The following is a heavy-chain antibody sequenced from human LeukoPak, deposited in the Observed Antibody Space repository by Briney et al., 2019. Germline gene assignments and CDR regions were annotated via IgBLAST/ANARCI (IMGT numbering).Heavy chain of an antibody. J-gene: IGHJ2*01. CDR3: VKDGYGDYTYWYFDL. D-gene: IGHD4-17*01. CDR1: GFTFSSYA. V-gene: IGHV3-64D*09. CDR2: ISSKGGST. Sequence: PGGALRLSCSASGFTFSSYAMHWVRQAPAKELEYVSAISSKGGSTYYADSVKGRFTISRDNSKNTVYLQMSRLRPEDTAVFYGVKDGYGDYTYWYFDLWGRGTLVTVSS.